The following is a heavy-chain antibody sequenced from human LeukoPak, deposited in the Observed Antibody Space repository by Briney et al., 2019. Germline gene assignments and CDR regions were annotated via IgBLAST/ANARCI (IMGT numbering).Heavy chain of an antibody. V-gene: IGHV4-38-2*02. CDR3: ARFTRNRDTAMVSGAYYYYMDV. CDR2: IYHSGST. Sequence: SETLSLTCTVSGYSISSGYYWGWIRQPPGKGLEWIGSIYHSGSTYYNPSLKSRVTISVDTSKNQFSLKLSSVTAADTAVYYCARFTRNRDTAMVSGAYYYYMDVWGKGTTVTISS. CDR1: GYSISSGYY. D-gene: IGHD5-18*01. J-gene: IGHJ6*03.